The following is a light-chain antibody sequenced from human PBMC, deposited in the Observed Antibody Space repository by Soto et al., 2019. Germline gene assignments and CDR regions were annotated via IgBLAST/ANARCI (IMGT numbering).Light chain of an antibody. CDR2: DAS. CDR3: QQYNSYSLF. Sequence: DIQMTQSPSTLSASVGDRVTITCRASQSISSWLAWYQQKPGKAPKLLIYDASSLESGVPSRFSGSGSGTEFTLTISSPQPDDFATYYCQQYNSYSLFFGGGTKVEIK. J-gene: IGKJ4*01. V-gene: IGKV1-5*01. CDR1: QSISSW.